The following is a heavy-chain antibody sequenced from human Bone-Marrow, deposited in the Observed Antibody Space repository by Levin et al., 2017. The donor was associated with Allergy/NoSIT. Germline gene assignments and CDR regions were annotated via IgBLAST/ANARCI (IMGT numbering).Heavy chain of an antibody. Sequence: GGSLRLSCTASGFTFTVYSLNWVRQAPGKGPEWLSFIGASGSPIYYADSVKGRFTISRDQAKNSLYLQMSSLRAEDTAVYYCARENGHCSGGICSRGAFDIWGQGTKVTVSS. V-gene: IGHV3-48*01. CDR2: IGASGSPI. D-gene: IGHD2-15*01. J-gene: IGHJ3*02. CDR1: GFTFTVYS. CDR3: ARENGHCSGGICSRGAFDI.